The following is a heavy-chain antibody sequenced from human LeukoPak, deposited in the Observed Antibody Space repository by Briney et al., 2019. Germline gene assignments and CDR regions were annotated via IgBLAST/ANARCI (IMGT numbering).Heavy chain of an antibody. Sequence: PSETLSLTCTVSGGSISSYYWSWIRQPPGKGLEWIGYIYYSGSTNYNPSLKSRVTISVDTSKNQFSLKLSSVTAADTAVYYCARLRGYYDSSGPDYNWFDPWGQGTLVTVSS. D-gene: IGHD3-22*01. V-gene: IGHV4-59*08. CDR3: ARLRGYYDSSGPDYNWFDP. CDR2: IYYSGST. J-gene: IGHJ5*02. CDR1: GGSISSYY.